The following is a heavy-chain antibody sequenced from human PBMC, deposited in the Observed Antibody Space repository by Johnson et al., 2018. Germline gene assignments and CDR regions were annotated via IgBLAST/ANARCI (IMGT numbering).Heavy chain of an antibody. V-gene: IGHV4-34*01. D-gene: IGHD3-10*01. CDR2: INHSGST. Sequence: QVQLQQWGAGLLKPSETLSLTCAVYGGSFSGYYWSWIRQPPGKGLEWIGEINHSGSTNYNPSLKSRVTIAVDTSKNQFSLKLSSVTAADTAVYYCARVRGSRSSARGMDVWGQGTTVTVS. CDR3: ARVRGSRSSARGMDV. CDR1: GGSFSGYY. J-gene: IGHJ6*02.